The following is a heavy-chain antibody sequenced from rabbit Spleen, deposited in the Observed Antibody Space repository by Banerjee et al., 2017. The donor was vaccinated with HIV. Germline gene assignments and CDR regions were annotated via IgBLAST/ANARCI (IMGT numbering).Heavy chain of an antibody. V-gene: IGHV1S45*01. Sequence: QEQLTETGGGLVQPGGSLTLSCKASGIDFTKYYITWVRQAPGKGLEWVACAYGGSSGSTYSATWAKGRFTISRTSSTTVALQMTSLTAADTATYFCARDLAGVIGWNFSLWGPGTLVTVS. J-gene: IGHJ4*01. CDR1: GIDFTKYY. D-gene: IGHD4-1*01. CDR3: ARDLAGVIGWNFSL. CDR2: AYGGSSGST.